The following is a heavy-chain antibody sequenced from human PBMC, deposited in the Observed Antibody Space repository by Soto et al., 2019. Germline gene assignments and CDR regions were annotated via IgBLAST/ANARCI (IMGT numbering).Heavy chain of an antibody. CDR1: GFTFSSYS. J-gene: IGHJ4*02. V-gene: IGHV3-21*04. CDR3: AKHPLGYCGGGSCYSHLFYFDY. D-gene: IGHD2-15*01. CDR2: ISSSSSYI. Sequence: GGSLRLSCAASGFTFSSYSMNWVRQAPGKGLEWVSSISSSSSYIYYADSVKGRFTISRDNAKNSLYLQMNSLRAEDTAVYYCAKHPLGYCGGGSCYSHLFYFDYWGQGTLVTVSS.